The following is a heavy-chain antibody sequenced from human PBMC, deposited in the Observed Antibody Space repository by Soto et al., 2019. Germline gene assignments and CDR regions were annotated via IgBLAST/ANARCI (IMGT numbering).Heavy chain of an antibody. CDR2: INHSGST. CDR3: LDYHRGY. D-gene: IGHD4-17*01. Sequence: SETLSLTCAVYGGSFSGYYWSWIRQPPGKGLEWIGEINHSGSTNYNPSLKSRVTISVDTSKNQFSLKLSSVTAADTAVYYCLDYHRGYWGQGTLVTVSS. CDR1: GGSFSGYY. V-gene: IGHV4-34*01. J-gene: IGHJ4*02.